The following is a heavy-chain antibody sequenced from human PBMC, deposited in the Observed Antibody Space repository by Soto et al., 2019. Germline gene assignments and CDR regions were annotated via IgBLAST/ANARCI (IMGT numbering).Heavy chain of an antibody. CDR3: ATRDPGHY. J-gene: IGHJ4*02. Sequence: QVQLVQSGAEVKKPGSSVRVSCKASGGTLRSHAINWVRQAPGQGLEWMGIISPDGGRTSYAQKFQGRVTMTRDTSTSTVYMELSSLRSEDTAVYYCATRDPGHYWGQGTLVTVSS. V-gene: IGHV1-46*01. CDR2: ISPDGGRT. CDR1: GGTLRSHA.